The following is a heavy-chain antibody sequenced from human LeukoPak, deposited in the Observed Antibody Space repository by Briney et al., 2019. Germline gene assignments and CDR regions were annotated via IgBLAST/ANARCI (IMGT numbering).Heavy chain of an antibody. CDR2: IHYSGRT. CDR1: GGSLSGYY. D-gene: IGHD2/OR15-2a*01. V-gene: IGHV4-59*08. Sequence: SETLSLTCTVSGGSLSGYYWSWFRQPPGKGLEWFAYIHYSGRTKYNPSLKRRTTMSVGTSKTQFSLRLSSVTAADTAVYYCGRHLSSGMDVWGQGTTVTVSS. CDR3: GRHLSSGMDV. J-gene: IGHJ6*02.